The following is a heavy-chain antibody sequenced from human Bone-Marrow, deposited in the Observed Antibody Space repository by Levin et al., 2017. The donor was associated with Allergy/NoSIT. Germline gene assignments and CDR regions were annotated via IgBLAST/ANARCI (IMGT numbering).Heavy chain of an antibody. CDR3: AKSLWFGAYVDY. J-gene: IGHJ4*02. V-gene: IGHV4-30-2*01. D-gene: IGHD3-10*01. CDR2: IYHSGST. Sequence: SETLSLTCAVSGGSISSGGYSWSWIRQPPGKGLEWIGYIYHSGSTYYNPSLKSRVTISMDRSKHHFSLNLTSVTAADTAVYFCAKSLWFGAYVDYWGQGTLVTVSS. CDR1: GGSISSGGYS.